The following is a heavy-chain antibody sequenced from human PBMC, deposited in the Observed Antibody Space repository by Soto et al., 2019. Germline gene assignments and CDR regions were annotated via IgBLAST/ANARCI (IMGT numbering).Heavy chain of an antibody. CDR2: ISAYNGNT. CDR3: ARVMSLAAAGPGDY. J-gene: IGHJ4*02. D-gene: IGHD6-13*01. V-gene: IGHV1-18*01. CDR1: GYSNTSYG. Sequence: ASVKVSCKASGYSNTSYGISWVRQAPGQGLEWMGWISAYNGNTNYAQKLQGRVTMTTDTSTSTAYMELRSLRSDDTAVYYCARVMSLAAAGPGDYWGQGTLVTVSS.